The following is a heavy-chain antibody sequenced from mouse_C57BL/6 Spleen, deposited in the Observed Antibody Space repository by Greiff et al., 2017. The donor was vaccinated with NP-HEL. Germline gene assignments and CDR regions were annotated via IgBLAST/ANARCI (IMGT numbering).Heavy chain of an antibody. CDR2: IHPNSGST. D-gene: IGHD2-4*01. Sequence: QVQLQQPGAELVKPGASVKLSCKASGYTFTSYWMHWVKQRPGQGLEWIGMIHPNSGSTNYNEKFKSKATLTVDKSSSTAYMQLSSLTSEDSAVYYCASPLIYDDYDDAMDYWGQGTSVTVSS. CDR3: ASPLIYDDYDDAMDY. V-gene: IGHV1-64*01. CDR1: GYTFTSYW. J-gene: IGHJ4*01.